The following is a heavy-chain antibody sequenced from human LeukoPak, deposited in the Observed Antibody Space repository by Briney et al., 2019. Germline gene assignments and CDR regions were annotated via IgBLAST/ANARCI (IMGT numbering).Heavy chain of an antibody. CDR2: INPNSGGT. V-gene: IGHV1-2*02. CDR3: ARGQSGYSGYDPVGY. J-gene: IGHJ4*02. D-gene: IGHD5-12*01. Sequence: ASVKVSCKASGYTFTGYYMHWVRQAPGQGLEWMGWINPNSGGTNYAQKSQGRVTMTRDTSISTAYMELSRLRSDDTAVYYCARGQSGYSGYDPVGYWGQGTLVTVSS. CDR1: GYTFTGYY.